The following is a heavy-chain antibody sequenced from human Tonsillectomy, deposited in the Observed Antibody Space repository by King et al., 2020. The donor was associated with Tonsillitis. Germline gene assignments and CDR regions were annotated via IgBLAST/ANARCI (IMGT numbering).Heavy chain of an antibody. CDR1: GFTFSSYG. CDR2: ISYDGTNK. Sequence: VQLVEFGGGVVQPGRSLRLSCAASGFTFSSYGMHWVRQAPGKGLEWVAVISYDGTNKYYADSVKGRFTISRDNSKNTLYLQMNSLRPEDTTVYYCAKVHDYGSGSYFNYYYGMDVWGQGTTVTVSS. D-gene: IGHD3-10*01. J-gene: IGHJ6*02. V-gene: IGHV3-30*18. CDR3: AKVHDYGSGSYFNYYYGMDV.